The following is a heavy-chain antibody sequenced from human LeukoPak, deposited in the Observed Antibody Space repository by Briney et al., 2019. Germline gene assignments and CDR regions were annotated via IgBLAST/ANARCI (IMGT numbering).Heavy chain of an antibody. CDR3: ATHSGYDFYFDY. D-gene: IGHD5-12*01. CDR2: ISSTGGNT. J-gene: IGHJ4*02. Sequence: GGTLRLSCEVSEITFSNYDMSWVRQAPGKGLEWISGISSTGGNTYYADSVQGRFTISRDNSKNTMHLQMNSLRADDTAVYYCATHSGYDFYFDYWGQGTVVTVSS. CDR1: EITFSNYD. V-gene: IGHV3-23*01.